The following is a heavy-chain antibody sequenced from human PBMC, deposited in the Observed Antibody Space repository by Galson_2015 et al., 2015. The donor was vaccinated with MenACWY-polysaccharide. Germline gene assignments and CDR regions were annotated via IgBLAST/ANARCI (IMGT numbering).Heavy chain of an antibody. CDR3: AREGSRIVFHAFDV. J-gene: IGHJ3*01. V-gene: IGHV3-33*01. Sequence: SLRLSCAAFGIKFYGSGMHWVRQAPGKRLEWVAVIQYDGSQKQYIDSVKGRFTISRDNSKNTLYLEMNSLRAEDTALYYCAREGSRIVFHAFDVWGQGTMVIVSS. CDR2: IQYDGSQK. CDR1: GIKFYGSG. D-gene: IGHD3-10*02.